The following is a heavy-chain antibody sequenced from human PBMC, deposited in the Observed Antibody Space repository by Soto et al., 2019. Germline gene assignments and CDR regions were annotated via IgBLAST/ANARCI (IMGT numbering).Heavy chain of an antibody. V-gene: IGHV3-11*05. J-gene: IGHJ5*01. CDR3: VRELGGLES. CDR1: GITFSSYY. Sequence: QVRLVESGGGLVKAGGSLRLSCAVSGITFSSYYMSWIRQAPGKGLEWVSYIESRGTYTNYAESVRGRFTISRDNAKNSLFLQMNSLRTDDTAVYYCVRELGGLESWGQGTLATVSS. D-gene: IGHD2-15*01. CDR2: IESRGTYT.